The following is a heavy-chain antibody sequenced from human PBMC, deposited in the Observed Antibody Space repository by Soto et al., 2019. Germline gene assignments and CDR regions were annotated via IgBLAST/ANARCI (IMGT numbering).Heavy chain of an antibody. CDR3: GKILVGDTGHTDADS. Sequence: SETLSLTCTVSGGSINKYYWSWIRQPPGKQLQWIGYIYNGGGTTSNPSLHSRVTISRDTSKNQFSLRLTSVTAADTAVYYCGKILVGDTGHTDADSWGPGTLVTVSS. J-gene: IGHJ4*02. CDR1: GGSINKYY. D-gene: IGHD2-15*01. V-gene: IGHV4-4*09. CDR2: IYNGGGT.